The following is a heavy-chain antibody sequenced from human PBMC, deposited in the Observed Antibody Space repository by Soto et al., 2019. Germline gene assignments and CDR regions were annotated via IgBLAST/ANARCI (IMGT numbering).Heavy chain of an antibody. V-gene: IGHV4-59*01. CDR3: ARAGGGYCSSTSCYSDFGGGYYGMDV. CDR2: IYYSGST. Sequence: SSETLSLTCTVSGGSISSYYWSWIRQPPGKGLEWIGYIYYSGSTNYNPSLKSRVTISVDTSKNQFSLKLSSVTAADTAVYYCARAGGGYCSSTSCYSDFGGGYYGMDVPGQGTTVTVSS. CDR1: GGSISSYY. D-gene: IGHD2-2*01. J-gene: IGHJ6*02.